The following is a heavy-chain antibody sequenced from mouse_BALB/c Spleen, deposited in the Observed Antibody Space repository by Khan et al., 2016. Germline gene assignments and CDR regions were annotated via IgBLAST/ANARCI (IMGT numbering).Heavy chain of an antibody. V-gene: IGHV1-7*01. CDR2: INPSTGYT. CDR3: ARWAYYGNYLFAY. D-gene: IGHD2-1*01. J-gene: IGHJ3*01. Sequence: VQLQESGAELAKPGASVKMSCKASGYTFTSYWMHWVKQRPGQGLEWIGYINPSTGYTEYNQKFKDKATLTADKSSSTAYMQLSSLTSEDSAAYDCARWAYYGNYLFAYWGQGTPVTVSA. CDR1: GYTFTSYW.